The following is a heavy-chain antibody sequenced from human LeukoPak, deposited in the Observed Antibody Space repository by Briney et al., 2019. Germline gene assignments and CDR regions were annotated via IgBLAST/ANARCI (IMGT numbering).Heavy chain of an antibody. J-gene: IGHJ6*02. Sequence: LGESLKISCKGSGYTFTSYWIGWVRQMPGKGLEWMGIIYPGDSDTRYSPSFQGQVTISADKSISTAYLQWSSLKASDTAMYYCARQPSVYYDSSGQYYYYYYGIDVWGQGTTVTVSS. CDR3: ARQPSVYYDSSGQYYYYYYGIDV. CDR2: IYPGDSDT. V-gene: IGHV5-51*01. CDR1: GYTFTSYW. D-gene: IGHD3-22*01.